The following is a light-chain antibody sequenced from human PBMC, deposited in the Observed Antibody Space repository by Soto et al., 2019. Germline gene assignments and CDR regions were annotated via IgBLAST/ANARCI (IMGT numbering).Light chain of an antibody. CDR2: DVS. CDR3: GSYAGSYTWL. Sequence: QSALTQPRSVSGSPGQSVTISCTGTSGDVGGYDYVSWYQQHPGKAPKLIIYDVSKRPSGVPDRFSGSKSGNTASLTISGLQAEDEADYFCGSYAGSYTWLFGGGTKLTVL. V-gene: IGLV2-11*01. CDR1: SGDVGGYDY. J-gene: IGLJ3*02.